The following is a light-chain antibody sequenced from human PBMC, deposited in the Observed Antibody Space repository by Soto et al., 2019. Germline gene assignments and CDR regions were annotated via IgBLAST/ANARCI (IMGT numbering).Light chain of an antibody. Sequence: QAVVTQPPSVSAAPGQKVTISCSGSNSNIGNNYVSWYQQLPGTAPKLLIYDNNKQPSGIPDRFSGSKSGASATLAITGLQTGDEADYYCGTWDNSLSVFGTGTKVTVL. CDR2: DNN. CDR3: GTWDNSLSV. CDR1: NSNIGNNY. J-gene: IGLJ1*01. V-gene: IGLV1-51*01.